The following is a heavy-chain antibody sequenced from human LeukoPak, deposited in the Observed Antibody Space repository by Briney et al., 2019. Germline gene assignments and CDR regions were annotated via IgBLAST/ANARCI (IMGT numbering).Heavy chain of an antibody. CDR1: GFTFSSYA. V-gene: IGHV3-30*04. D-gene: IGHD3-10*01. CDR3: AKVREITMVRGVIGY. CDR2: ISYDGSNK. J-gene: IGHJ4*02. Sequence: GGSLRLSCAASGFTFSSYAMHWVRQAPGKGLEWVAVISYDGSNKYYADSVKGRFTISRDNSKNTLYLQMNSLRAEDTAVYYCAKVREITMVRGVIGYWGQGTLVTVSS.